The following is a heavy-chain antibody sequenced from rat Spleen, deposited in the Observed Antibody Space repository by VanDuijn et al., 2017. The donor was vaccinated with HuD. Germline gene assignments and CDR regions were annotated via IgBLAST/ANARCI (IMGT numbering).Heavy chain of an antibody. D-gene: IGHD1-9*01. CDR1: GYSITSSYR. CDR3: ALWVQLPLFDY. V-gene: IGHV3-3*01. Sequence: EVQLQESGPGLVKPSQSLSLTCSVTGYSITSSYRWNWIRKFPGNKLEWMGYINSAGSTNYNPSLKRRISITRDTSKNQFFLQVNSVTTEDTATYYCALWVQLPLFDYWGQGVMVTVSS. CDR2: INSAGST. J-gene: IGHJ2*01.